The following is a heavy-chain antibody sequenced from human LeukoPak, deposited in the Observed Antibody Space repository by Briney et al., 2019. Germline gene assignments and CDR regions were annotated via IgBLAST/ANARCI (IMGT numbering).Heavy chain of an antibody. CDR2: IYTSGST. D-gene: IGHD4-11*01. CDR3: ARGTTKSYYYYYYMDV. J-gene: IGHJ6*03. Sequence: SETLSLTYTVSGNSFGDYYWSWIRQPAGKGLEWIGRIYTSGSTTYNPSLKSQVTMSVDTSKSQFSLNLMSVTAADTAVYYCARGTTKSYYYYYYMDVWGKGTTVTISS. CDR1: GNSFGDYY. V-gene: IGHV4-4*07.